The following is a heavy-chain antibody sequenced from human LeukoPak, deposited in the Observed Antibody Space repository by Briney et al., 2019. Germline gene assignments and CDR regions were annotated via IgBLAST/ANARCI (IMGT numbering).Heavy chain of an antibody. D-gene: IGHD6-19*01. Sequence: GGSLRLSCAASGFTFSSYSMNWVRQAPGKGLEWVSSISSNSGNIKYADSVKGRFTISRDNAKNSLYLQVNSLRVEDTAMYYCARSVAGAEIDYWGQGTLVTVSS. CDR3: ARSVAGAEIDY. J-gene: IGHJ4*02. V-gene: IGHV3-21*01. CDR1: GFTFSSYS. CDR2: ISSNSGNI.